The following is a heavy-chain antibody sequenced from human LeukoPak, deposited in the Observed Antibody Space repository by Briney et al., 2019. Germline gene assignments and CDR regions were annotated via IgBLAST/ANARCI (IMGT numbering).Heavy chain of an antibody. D-gene: IGHD6-19*01. J-gene: IGHJ4*02. Sequence: GASLRLSCAASGSTLRSYAISWVRQAPGKGLEWVSGISGGGGSTYYPDSVKGRFTLSRDNAKTTLVLQMNSLRGEDTAVYYCARQPDDRSGWNNGQDFFDYWGQGTLVTVSS. CDR2: ISGGGGST. CDR3: ARQPDDRSGWNNGQDFFDY. V-gene: IGHV3-23*01. CDR1: GSTLRSYA.